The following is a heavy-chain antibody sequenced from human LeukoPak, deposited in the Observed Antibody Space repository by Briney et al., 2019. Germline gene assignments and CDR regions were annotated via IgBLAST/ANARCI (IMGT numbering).Heavy chain of an antibody. CDR1: GFTFSGPY. J-gene: IGHJ4*02. Sequence: GGSLTLSCAASGFTFSGPYMSWIRQAPGKGLEWVSYITGSSYTNYADSVKGRFTISRDNAKNSLYLQMNSLRAEDTAVYYCAREYYYHHAYWGQGTLVTVSS. D-gene: IGHD3-10*01. CDR3: AREYYYHHAY. V-gene: IGHV3-11*05. CDR2: ITGSSYT.